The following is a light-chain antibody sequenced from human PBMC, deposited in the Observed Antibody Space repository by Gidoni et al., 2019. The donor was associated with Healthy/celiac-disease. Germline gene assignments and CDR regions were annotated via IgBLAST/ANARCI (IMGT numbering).Light chain of an antibody. Sequence: IVFPQSPGPLSLPPGERATLSCRASQSVSSSYVAWYQQKPGQAPRLLTYGASSRATGIPDRVSGRGSGTDFNLTISRLEPEDLAVYYCQQYGSSPWTFGQGTKVEIK. J-gene: IGKJ1*01. CDR1: QSVSSSY. V-gene: IGKV3-20*01. CDR3: QQYGSSPWT. CDR2: GAS.